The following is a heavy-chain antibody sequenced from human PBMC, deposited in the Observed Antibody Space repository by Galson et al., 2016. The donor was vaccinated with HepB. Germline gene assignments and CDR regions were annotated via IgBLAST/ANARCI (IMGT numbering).Heavy chain of an antibody. J-gene: IGHJ4*02. D-gene: IGHD3-3*01. CDR1: GYTFTSYA. CDR3: ARGWGGYKYAVDY. Sequence: SVKVSCKASGYTFTSYAIHWVRQAPGQRLEWMGWINAGNGNTKHSQNLQGRVTITRDTSATTAYMELSSLRSEDTAVYYCARGWGGYKYAVDYWGQGALVPVSS. CDR2: INAGNGNT. V-gene: IGHV1-3*01.